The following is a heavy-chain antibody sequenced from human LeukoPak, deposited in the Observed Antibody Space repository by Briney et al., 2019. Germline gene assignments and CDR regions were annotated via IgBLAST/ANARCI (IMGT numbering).Heavy chain of an antibody. CDR1: GFIFSNVW. CDR3: TTVFTMPTTYAFDI. Sequence: GGSLRLSCAASGFIFSNVWMNWVRQAPGKGLEWVGRIKSTGDGGTADNAAPVKGRFTISRDDSRNTLYLQMNSLKTEDTAVYYCTTVFTMPTTYAFDIWGQGTMVTVSS. J-gene: IGHJ3*02. CDR2: IKSTGDGGTA. D-gene: IGHD3-10*01. V-gene: IGHV3-15*07.